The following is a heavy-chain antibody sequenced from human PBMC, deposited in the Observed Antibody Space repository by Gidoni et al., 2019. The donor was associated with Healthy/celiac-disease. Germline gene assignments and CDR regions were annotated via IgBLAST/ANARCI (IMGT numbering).Heavy chain of an antibody. CDR1: GGSISSYY. CDR3: ARGEQQLVLGGYFDY. J-gene: IGHJ4*02. V-gene: IGHV4-4*07. CDR2: IYTSGST. D-gene: IGHD6-13*01. Sequence: QVQLQESGPGLVKYSETLSLTCTVSGGSISSYYWSWIRQPAGKGLEWIGRIYTSGSTNYNPSLKSRVTRSVDTSKNQFSLKLSSVTAADTAVYYCARGEQQLVLGGYFDYWGQGTLVTVSS.